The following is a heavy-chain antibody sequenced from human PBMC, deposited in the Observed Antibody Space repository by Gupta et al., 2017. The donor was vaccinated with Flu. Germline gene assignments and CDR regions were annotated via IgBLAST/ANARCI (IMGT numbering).Heavy chain of an antibody. J-gene: IGHJ4*02. CDR2: ISSSSSYT. CDR1: GFTFSDYY. D-gene: IGHD5-18*01. V-gene: IGHV3-11*05. CDR3: ARTQYSYGYAGFDY. Sequence: QVQLVESGGGLVKPGGSLRLSCAASGFTFSDYYMSWIRQAPGKGLEWVSYISSSSSYTNYADSVKGRFTISRDNAKNSLYRQMNSMRAEETAVYYCARTQYSYGYAGFDYGGQGTMVTVSS.